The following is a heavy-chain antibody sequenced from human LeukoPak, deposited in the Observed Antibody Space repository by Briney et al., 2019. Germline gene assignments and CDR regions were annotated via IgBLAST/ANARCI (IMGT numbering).Heavy chain of an antibody. D-gene: IGHD3-9*01. CDR1: GGTFSSYA. J-gene: IGHJ4*02. CDR3: AREGAGYSTLDY. Sequence: SVKVSCKASGGTFSSYAISWVRQAPGQGLEWMGGIIPIFGTANYAQKFQGRVTITADESTSTAYTELSSLRSEDTAVYYCAREGAGYSTLDYWGQGTLVTVSS. V-gene: IGHV1-69*01. CDR2: IIPIFGTA.